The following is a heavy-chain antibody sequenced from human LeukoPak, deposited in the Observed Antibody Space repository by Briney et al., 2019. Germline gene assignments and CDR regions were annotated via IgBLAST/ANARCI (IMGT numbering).Heavy chain of an antibody. J-gene: IGHJ6*02. CDR1: GYNFISYY. CDR2: INPSGGST. D-gene: IGHD2-8*01. CDR3: AREDVVLVDAVRYYYYGMDV. V-gene: IGHV1-46*01. Sequence: GASVKVSCKASGYNFISYYMHWVRQAPGQGLEWMGIINPSGGSTSYAQKFQDRVTMTRDTSTSTVYMELSSLKSGDTAVYYCAREDVVLVDAVRYYYYGMDVWGQGTTVTVSS.